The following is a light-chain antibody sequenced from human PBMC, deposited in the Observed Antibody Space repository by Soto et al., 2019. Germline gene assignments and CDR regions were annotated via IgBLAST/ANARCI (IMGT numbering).Light chain of an antibody. J-gene: IGKJ2*01. V-gene: IGKV1-5*01. Sequence: DIQMTQSSSTLSASVGDRVTITCRASQTISNWLAWYQQKPGKAPKLLIFDASTLESGVPSRFSGSGSGTEFTLTISSLQPDDFATYYCHQYSSFLYTFGQGTKLEIK. CDR1: QTISNW. CDR3: HQYSSFLYT. CDR2: DAS.